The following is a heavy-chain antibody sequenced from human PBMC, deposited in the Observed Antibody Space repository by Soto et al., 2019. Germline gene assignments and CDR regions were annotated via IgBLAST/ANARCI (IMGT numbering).Heavy chain of an antibody. V-gene: IGHV3-23*01. CDR1: GFTFSSYA. CDR2: ISGSGGST. D-gene: IGHD2-2*01. Sequence: GGSLRLSCAASGFTFSSYAMSWVRQAPGKGLEWVSAISGSGGSTYYADSVKGRFTISRDNSKNTLYLQMNSLRAEDTAVYYCAAGYCSSTSCEGDYYYYYMDVWGKGTTVTVSS. J-gene: IGHJ6*03. CDR3: AAGYCSSTSCEGDYYYYYMDV.